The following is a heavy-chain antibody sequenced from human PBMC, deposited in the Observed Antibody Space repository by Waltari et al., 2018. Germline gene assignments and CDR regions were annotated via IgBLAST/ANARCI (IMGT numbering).Heavy chain of an antibody. CDR1: GSTFSSYG. CDR3: AKDEPPYPVFFDY. CDR2: IRYDGSNK. D-gene: IGHD2-8*01. J-gene: IGHJ4*02. Sequence: QVQLVESGGGVVQPGGSLRLSCAASGSTFSSYGMHWVRQAPGKGLEWVAFIRYDGSNKYYADSVKGRFTISRDNSKNTLYLQMNSLRAEDTAVYYCAKDEPPYPVFFDYWGQGTLVTVSS. V-gene: IGHV3-30*02.